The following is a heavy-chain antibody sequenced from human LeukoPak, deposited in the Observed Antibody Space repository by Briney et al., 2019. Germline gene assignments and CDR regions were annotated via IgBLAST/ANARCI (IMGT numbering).Heavy chain of an antibody. Sequence: GASVKVSCKASGYTFTGYYMHWVRQAPGQGLEWMGWINPNSGGTNYAQKLQGRVTMTTDTSTSTAYMELRSLRSDDTAVYYCARDRMATTYYFDYWGQGTLVTVSS. J-gene: IGHJ4*02. V-gene: IGHV1-2*02. CDR3: ARDRMATTYYFDY. CDR2: INPNSGGT. CDR1: GYTFTGYY. D-gene: IGHD5-24*01.